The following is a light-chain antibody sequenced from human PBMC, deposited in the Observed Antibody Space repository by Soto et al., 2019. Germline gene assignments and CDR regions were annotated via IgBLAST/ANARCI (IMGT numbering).Light chain of an antibody. J-gene: IGLJ2*01. CDR2: EVS. CDR1: SRDVGGHDY. Sequence: QSALTQPPSASGSPGPSVTISCTGTSRDVGGHDYVSWYQQHPGQAPKLIIYEVSKRPSGVPDRFSGSKSGNTASLTVSGLQAEDEADYYCSSYVTGNSLIFGGGTKLTVL. V-gene: IGLV2-8*01. CDR3: SSYVTGNSLI.